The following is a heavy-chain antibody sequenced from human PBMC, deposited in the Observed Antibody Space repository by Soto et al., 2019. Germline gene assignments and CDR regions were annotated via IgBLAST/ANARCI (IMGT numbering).Heavy chain of an antibody. CDR3: AREKVGTIFGVVMSYYYYGMDV. V-gene: IGHV4-31*03. J-gene: IGHJ6*02. D-gene: IGHD3-3*01. CDR2: IYYSGST. CDR1: GGSISSGGYY. Sequence: SETLSLTCTVSGGSISSGGYYWSWIRQHPGKGLEWIGYIYYSGSTYYNPSLKSRVTISVDTSKNQFSLKLSSVTAADTAVYYCAREKVGTIFGVVMSYYYYGMDVWGQGTTVTVSS.